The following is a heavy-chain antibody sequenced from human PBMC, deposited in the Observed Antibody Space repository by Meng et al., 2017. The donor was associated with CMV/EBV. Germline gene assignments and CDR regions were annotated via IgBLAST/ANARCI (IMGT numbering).Heavy chain of an antibody. Sequence: ASVKVSCKASGYTFTSYCMHWVRQAPGQGLEWMGIINPSGGSTSYAQKFQGRVTMTRDTSTSTVYMELSSLRSEDTAVYYCARDRVPCSSTSCYLDYWGQGTLVTVSS. V-gene: IGHV1-46*01. D-gene: IGHD2-2*01. J-gene: IGHJ4*02. CDR2: INPSGGST. CDR1: GYTFTSYC. CDR3: ARDRVPCSSTSCYLDY.